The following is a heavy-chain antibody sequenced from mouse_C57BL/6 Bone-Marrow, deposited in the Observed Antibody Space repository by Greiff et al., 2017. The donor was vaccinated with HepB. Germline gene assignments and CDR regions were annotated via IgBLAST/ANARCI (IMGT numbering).Heavy chain of an antibody. CDR2: IHPSDSDT. D-gene: IGHD1-1*01. Sequence: QVQLQQPGAELVKPGASVKVSCKASGYTFTSYWMHWVKQRPGQGLEWIGRIHPSDSDTNYNQKFKGKATLTVDKSSSTAYMQLSSLTSEDSAVYYCAISGTTVVAGGYYAMDYWGQGTSVTVSS. J-gene: IGHJ4*01. CDR1: GYTFTSYW. CDR3: AISGTTVVAGGYYAMDY. V-gene: IGHV1-74*01.